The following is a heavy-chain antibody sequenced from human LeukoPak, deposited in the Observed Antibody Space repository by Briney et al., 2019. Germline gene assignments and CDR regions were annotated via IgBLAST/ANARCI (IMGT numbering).Heavy chain of an antibody. V-gene: IGHV3-21*01. CDR1: GFTFSSSA. CDR3: ARGSSSWYGGRYFDY. D-gene: IGHD6-13*01. Sequence: GGSLRLSCAASGFTFSSSAMNWVRQAPGKGLEWVSSINNVGSHIYYADSVKGRFTISRDNAKNSLYLQMNSLRAEDTAVYYCARGSSSWYGGRYFDYWGQGTLVTVSS. J-gene: IGHJ4*02. CDR2: INNVGSHI.